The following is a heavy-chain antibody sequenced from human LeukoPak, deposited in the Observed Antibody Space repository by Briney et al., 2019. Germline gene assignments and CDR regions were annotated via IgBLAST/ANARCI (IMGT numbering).Heavy chain of an antibody. CDR1: GGTFSSYA. D-gene: IGHD4-17*01. CDR2: IIPIFGTA. V-gene: IGHV1-69*05. CDR3: AGRYGDYVDY. J-gene: IGHJ4*02. Sequence: SVKVSCKASGGTFSSYAISWVRQAPGQGLEWMGGIIPIFGTANYAQKFQGRVTITTDESTSTAYMELSSLRSEDMAVYYCAGRYGDYVDYWGQGTLVTVSS.